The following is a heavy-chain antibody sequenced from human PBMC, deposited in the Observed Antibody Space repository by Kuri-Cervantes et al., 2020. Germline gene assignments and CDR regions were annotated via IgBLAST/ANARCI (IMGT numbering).Heavy chain of an antibody. CDR3: ARVEPRYGDFFDY. J-gene: IGHJ4*02. CDR2: IGTAGDT. D-gene: IGHD4-17*01. Sequence: GESLKISCAASGFTFSSYDMHWVRQATGKGLEWVSAIGTAGDTYYPGSVKGRFTISRENAKNSLYLQMNSLRAEDTAVYYCARVEPRYGDFFDYWGQGTLVTVSS. V-gene: IGHV3-13*01. CDR1: GFTFSSYD.